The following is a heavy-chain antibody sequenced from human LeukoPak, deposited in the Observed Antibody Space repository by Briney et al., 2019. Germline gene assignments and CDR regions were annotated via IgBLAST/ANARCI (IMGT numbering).Heavy chain of an antibody. CDR1: GDSVSSNSAA. CDR3: ARSLDTDLRE. CDR2: TYYRSKWSK. D-gene: IGHD5-18*01. V-gene: IGHV6-1*01. J-gene: IGHJ4*02. Sequence: SQTLSLTCAISGDSVSSNSAAWNWIRQSPSRGLEWLGRTYYRSKWSKGYAVSVKSRITINPDTSNNQLSLQLNSVTPEDTAVYYCARSLDTDLREWGQGTLVTVSS.